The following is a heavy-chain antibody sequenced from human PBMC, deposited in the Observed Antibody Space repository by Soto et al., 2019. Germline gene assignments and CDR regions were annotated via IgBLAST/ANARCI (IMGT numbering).Heavy chain of an antibody. D-gene: IGHD3-16*01. J-gene: IGHJ4*02. CDR3: TALGFFDTDVGGGY. Sequence: QVQLVESGGGVVQPGRSLRLSCAASGFPFSGFGMHWVRQAPGKGLEWLAVISYDGNDKYFAYSLKGRFPISRDNSNNTMYLQMRSLRAEHTAVYYCTALGFFDTDVGGGYWGQGTLVTGYS. V-gene: IGHV3-30*03. CDR2: ISYDGNDK. CDR1: GFPFSGFG.